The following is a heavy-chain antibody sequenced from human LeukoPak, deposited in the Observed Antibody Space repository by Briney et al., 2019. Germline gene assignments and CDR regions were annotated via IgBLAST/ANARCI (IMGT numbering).Heavy chain of an antibody. Sequence: SETLSLTCTVSGDCIDSDFYWGWISQSPGEGLEWMGSSYYSGSTSYNPSFNSRVTISVDMSKKQFFLKLRSVTATDTAVYFCAKTGAPIPWSYHYYMDVWGKRIPVIVSS. CDR2: SYYSGST. D-gene: IGHD3-3*01. V-gene: IGHV4-38-2*02. CDR1: GDCIDSDFY. CDR3: AKTGAPIPWSYHYYMDV. J-gene: IGHJ6*03.